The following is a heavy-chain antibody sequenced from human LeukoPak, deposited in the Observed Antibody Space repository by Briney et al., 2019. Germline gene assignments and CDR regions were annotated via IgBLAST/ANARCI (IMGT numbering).Heavy chain of an antibody. CDR3: VRVDNGGNYFDY. V-gene: IGHV4-61*02. D-gene: IGHD4-23*01. CDR2: IYTSGST. Sequence: PSETLSLTCTVSGGSISSGSYYWSWIRQPAGKGLEWIGRIYTSGSTYYNPSLKSRLTISADTSNNQFSLRLSSVTAADTAVYYCVRVDNGGNYFDYWGQGTLVTVSS. J-gene: IGHJ4*02. CDR1: GGSISSGSYY.